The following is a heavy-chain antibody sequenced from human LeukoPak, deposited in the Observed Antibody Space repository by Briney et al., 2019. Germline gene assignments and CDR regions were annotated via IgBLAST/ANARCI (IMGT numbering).Heavy chain of an antibody. CDR2: IIPILGIA. CDR3: AIHPAGEMFFR. Sequence: SVKVSCKATGGTFSSYAISWVRQAPGQGLEWMGRIIPILGIANYAQKFQGRVTITADKSTSTAYMELSSLRSEDTAVYYCAIHPAGEMFFRWGQGTLVTVSS. V-gene: IGHV1-69*04. D-gene: IGHD3-10*01. CDR1: GGTFSSYA. J-gene: IGHJ4*02.